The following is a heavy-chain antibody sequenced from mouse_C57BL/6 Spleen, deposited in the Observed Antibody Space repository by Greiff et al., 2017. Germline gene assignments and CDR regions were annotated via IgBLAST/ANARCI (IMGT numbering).Heavy chain of an antibody. V-gene: IGHV1-82*01. CDR1: GYAFSSSW. D-gene: IGHD1-1*01. CDR2: IYPGDGDT. J-gene: IGHJ4*01. Sequence: QVQLQQSGPELVKPGASVKISCKASGYAFSSSWMNWVKQRPGKGLEWIGRIYPGDGDTNYNGKFKGKATLTADKSSSTAYMQLSSLSSEDSAVYFCARETIYGSSYPYAMDYWGQGTSVTVSS. CDR3: ARETIYGSSYPYAMDY.